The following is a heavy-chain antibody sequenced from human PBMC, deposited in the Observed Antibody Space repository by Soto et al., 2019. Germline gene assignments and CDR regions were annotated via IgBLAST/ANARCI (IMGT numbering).Heavy chain of an antibody. CDR2: ITGSGDGT. Sequence: PGGSLRLSCAASGFSFSNSAMNWVRQAPGKGLEWVSVITGSGDGTHYADSVKGRFTISRDNSENTLYLQMSSLKAEDTAIYYCARGPRPSSYYYMDFWGNGTTVTVSS. CDR3: ARGPRPSSYYYMDF. CDR1: GFSFSNSA. J-gene: IGHJ6*03. V-gene: IGHV3-23*01.